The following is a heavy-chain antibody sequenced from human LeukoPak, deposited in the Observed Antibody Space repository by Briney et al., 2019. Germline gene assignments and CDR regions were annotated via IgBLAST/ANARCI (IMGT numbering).Heavy chain of an antibody. Sequence: SETLSLTCAVYGGSFGGYYWSWIRQPPGKGLEWIGEINHSGSTNYNPSLKSRVTISVDTSQNQFSLKLSSVTAADTAVYYCVTYYYGSSAPKRNYWGQGILVTVSS. D-gene: IGHD3-22*01. J-gene: IGHJ4*02. CDR1: GGSFGGYY. CDR2: INHSGST. V-gene: IGHV4-34*01. CDR3: VTYYYGSSAPKRNY.